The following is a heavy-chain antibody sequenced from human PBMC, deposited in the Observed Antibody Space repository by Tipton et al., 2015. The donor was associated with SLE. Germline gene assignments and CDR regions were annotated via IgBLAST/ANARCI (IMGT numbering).Heavy chain of an antibody. D-gene: IGHD3-3*01. Sequence: TLSLTCTVSGGSISSGGYYWSWIRQHPGKGLEWIGYIYFSGSTYYNPSLKSRVTISVDTSKNQFSLKLSSMTAADTAVYYCGGYYDFGSDAFDIWGQGTMVTVSS. CDR3: GGYYDFGSDAFDI. V-gene: IGHV4-31*03. CDR2: IYFSGST. J-gene: IGHJ3*02. CDR1: GGSISSGGYY.